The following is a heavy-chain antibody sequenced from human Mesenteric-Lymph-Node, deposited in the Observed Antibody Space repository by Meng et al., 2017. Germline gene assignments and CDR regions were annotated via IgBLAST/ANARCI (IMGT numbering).Heavy chain of an antibody. Sequence: QVQLQQWGAGLLKPSGTLSLTCAVYGGSFSGYYWSWIRQPPGKGLEWIGYIYYSGSTYYNPSLKSRVTISVDTSKNQFSLKLSSVTAADTAVYYCARDRGGLGAFDYWGQGTLVTVSS. V-gene: IGHV4-34*01. J-gene: IGHJ4*02. CDR2: IYYSGST. CDR3: ARDRGGLGAFDY. CDR1: GGSFSGYY. D-gene: IGHD5-12*01.